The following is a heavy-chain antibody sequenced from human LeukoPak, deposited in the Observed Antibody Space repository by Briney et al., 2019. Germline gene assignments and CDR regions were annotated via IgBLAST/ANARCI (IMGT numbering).Heavy chain of an antibody. V-gene: IGHV3-48*03. J-gene: IGHJ4*02. CDR2: ISSRATAI. D-gene: IGHD1-26*01. Sequence: GGSLRLSWAASGFTFSSYEIKWVRQAPGKRPEWVSYISSRATAIYYADSVKGRFTISRDNAKNSLYLQMNSLRAEDTAVYYCARDFGSYLFDYWGQGTLDSVS. CDR3: ARDFGSYLFDY. CDR1: GFTFSSYE.